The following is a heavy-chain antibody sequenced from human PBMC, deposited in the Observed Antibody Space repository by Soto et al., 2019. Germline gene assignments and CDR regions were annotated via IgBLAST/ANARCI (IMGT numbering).Heavy chain of an antibody. CDR3: ASSTDQVLYNPRIDY. J-gene: IGHJ4*02. V-gene: IGHV4-61*01. CDR1: GGSVSSSSYY. Sequence: SETLSLTCSVSGGSVSSSSYYWTWIRQPPGKGLEWIGYGYYTGSTNYNPSLRSRVTISVDTSKNQFSLKLSSVTAADTAVYYCASSTDQVLYNPRIDYWGQGTLVTVSS. CDR2: GYYTGST. D-gene: IGHD2-8*02.